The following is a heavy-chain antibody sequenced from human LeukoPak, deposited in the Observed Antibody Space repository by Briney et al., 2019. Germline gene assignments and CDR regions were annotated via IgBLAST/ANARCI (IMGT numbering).Heavy chain of an antibody. CDR1: GGTFSSYA. Sequence: SVKVSCKASGGTFSSYAISWVRQAPGQGLEWMGRIIPILGIANYAQKFQGRVTITADKSTSTAYMELSSLRSEDTAVYYCARGYDFWSGPDYYYMDVWGKGTTVTVSS. CDR3: ARGYDFWSGPDYYYMDV. J-gene: IGHJ6*03. CDR2: IIPILGIA. D-gene: IGHD3-3*01. V-gene: IGHV1-69*04.